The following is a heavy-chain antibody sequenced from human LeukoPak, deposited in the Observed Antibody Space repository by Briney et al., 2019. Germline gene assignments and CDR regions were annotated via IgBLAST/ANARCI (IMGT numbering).Heavy chain of an antibody. CDR1: GGSISSYY. CDR3: ASSKVRGVIRALDY. D-gene: IGHD3-10*01. CDR2: IYYSGST. Sequence: SETLSLTCTVSGGSISSYYWSWIRQPPGKGLEWIGYIYYSGSTNYNPSLKSRVTISVDTSKNQFSLKLSSVTAADTAVYYCASSKVRGVIRALDYWGQGTLATVSS. V-gene: IGHV4-59*01. J-gene: IGHJ4*02.